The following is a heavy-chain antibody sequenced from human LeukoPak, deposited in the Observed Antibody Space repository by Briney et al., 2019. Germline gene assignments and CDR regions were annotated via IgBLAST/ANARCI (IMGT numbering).Heavy chain of an antibody. CDR1: GFTFSNYG. Sequence: GGSLRLSCAASGFTFSNYGMHWVRQAPGKGLEWVAVIWYDGSNKYYADSVKGRFTISRDNSKNTLYLQMNSLRAEDTAVYYCAREPSYDKSGIFNDYWGQGTLVTVSS. J-gene: IGHJ4*02. CDR3: AREPSYDKSGIFNDY. CDR2: IWYDGSNK. V-gene: IGHV3-33*01. D-gene: IGHD3-9*01.